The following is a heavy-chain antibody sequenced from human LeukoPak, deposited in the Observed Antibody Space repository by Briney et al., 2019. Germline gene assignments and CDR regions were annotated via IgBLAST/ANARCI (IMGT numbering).Heavy chain of an antibody. V-gene: IGHV1-69*16. CDR2: IIANLGTP. J-gene: IGHJ4*02. Sequence: GSSVKVSCKASGGSFSSDTLSWVRQAPGQGLEWMGGIIANLGTPNYAQRFQGRVTVTADESTSTGYLELDSLRSDDTAVYYCARLVNWGPQGDYWGQGTLVTVSS. CDR1: GGSFSSDT. D-gene: IGHD3-16*01. CDR3: ARLVNWGPQGDY.